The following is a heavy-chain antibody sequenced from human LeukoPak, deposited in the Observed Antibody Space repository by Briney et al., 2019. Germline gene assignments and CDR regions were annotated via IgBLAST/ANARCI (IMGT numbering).Heavy chain of an antibody. D-gene: IGHD2/OR15-2a*01. J-gene: IGHJ6*03. V-gene: IGHV3-33*01. CDR3: AREAPFAHYYYYMDV. Sequence: SCAASGFPFSSYGMHWVRQAPGKGLEWVAVIWYDGSNKYYADSVKGRFTISRDNSKNTLYLQMNSLRAEDTAVYYCAREAPFAHYYYYMDVWGKGTTVTVSS. CDR2: IWYDGSNK. CDR1: GFPFSSYG.